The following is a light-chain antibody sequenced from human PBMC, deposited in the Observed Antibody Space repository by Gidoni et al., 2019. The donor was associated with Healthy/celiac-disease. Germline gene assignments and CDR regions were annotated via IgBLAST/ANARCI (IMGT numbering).Light chain of an antibody. CDR2: GAS. CDR3: QQYGSSLFT. Sequence: EIMLTQSPGTLSLSPGEKATLSCSTSQSVSSSYLAWYQQKPGQAPRLLIYGASSRATGIPDRFSGSGSGTDFTLTISRLEPEDFAVYYCQQYGSSLFTFGGGTKVEIK. V-gene: IGKV3-20*01. J-gene: IGKJ4*01. CDR1: QSVSSSY.